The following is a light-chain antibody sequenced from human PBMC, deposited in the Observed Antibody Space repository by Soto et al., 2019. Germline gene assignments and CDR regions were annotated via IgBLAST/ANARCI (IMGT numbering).Light chain of an antibody. Sequence: QSALTQPASVSGSPGQSIAISCTGTSSDVGAYDYVSWYQQHPGKAPKLMIYDVSDRPSGVSDRISGSKSGNTASLTISGLQAEDEADYYCSSYTSSSTPLNVFGTGTKVTVL. J-gene: IGLJ1*01. V-gene: IGLV2-14*01. CDR1: SSDVGAYDY. CDR2: DVS. CDR3: SSYTSSSTPLNV.